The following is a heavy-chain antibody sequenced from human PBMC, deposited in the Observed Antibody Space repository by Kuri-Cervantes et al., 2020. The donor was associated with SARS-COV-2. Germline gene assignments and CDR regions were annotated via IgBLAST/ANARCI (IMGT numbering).Heavy chain of an antibody. V-gene: IGHV3-15*01. CDR3: TTDRGVNCRGDCWWFDP. Sequence: GESLKISCAASGFTFSTAWMTWVHQAPGRGPEWVGRIKSKKNGGTADYAAPVKDRFTISRDDSKNTIYLQMNSLKTEDTGIYYCTTDRGVNCRGDCWWFDPWGQGTLVTVSS. J-gene: IGHJ5*02. CDR1: GFTFSTAW. CDR2: IKSKKNGGTA. D-gene: IGHD2-21*02.